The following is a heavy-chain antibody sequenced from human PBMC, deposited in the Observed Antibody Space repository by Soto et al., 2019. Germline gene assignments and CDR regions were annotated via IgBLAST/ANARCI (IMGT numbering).Heavy chain of an antibody. J-gene: IGHJ5*02. V-gene: IGHV4-30-4*08. D-gene: IGHD2-15*01. Sequence: QVQLQESGPGLVKPSETLSLTCTVSGGSVSSGSYYWSWIRQPPGKGLEWIGYIYYSGSTYYNPSLKSRVTISVDTSKNQFSLKLSSVTAADTAVYYCAREGPIAPHNPWGQGTLVTVSS. CDR3: AREGPIAPHNP. CDR2: IYYSGST. CDR1: GGSVSSGSYY.